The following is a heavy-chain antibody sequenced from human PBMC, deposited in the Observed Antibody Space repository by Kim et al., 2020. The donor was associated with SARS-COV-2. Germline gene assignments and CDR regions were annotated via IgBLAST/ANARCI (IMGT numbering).Heavy chain of an antibody. J-gene: IGHJ4*02. CDR2: VDQSGST. CDR3: GREGSEGSGSYYYRLDS. CDR1: GGSVSSGSDY. D-gene: IGHD3-10*01. V-gene: IGHV4-61*01. Sequence: SETLSLTCAVSGGSVSSGSDYWSWIRQPPGKGLEWIGCVDQSGSTSYNPSLRSRVTISADTSKNQFFLWLNYVTAADTAVYYCGREGSEGSGSYYYRLDSWGRGIWVTVSS.